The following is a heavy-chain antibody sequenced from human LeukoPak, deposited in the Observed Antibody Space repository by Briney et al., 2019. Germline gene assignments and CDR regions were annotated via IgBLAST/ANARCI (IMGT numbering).Heavy chain of an antibody. CDR2: ISSSSSYI. Sequence: GGSLRLSCAASGFTFSSYEMNWVRQAPGKGLEWVSYISSSSSYIYYADSVKGRFTISRDNAKNSLYLQMNSLRAEDTAVYYCARDSSGWYYMDVWGKGTTVTVSS. J-gene: IGHJ6*03. V-gene: IGHV3-21*05. D-gene: IGHD6-19*01. CDR1: GFTFSSYE. CDR3: ARDSSGWYYMDV.